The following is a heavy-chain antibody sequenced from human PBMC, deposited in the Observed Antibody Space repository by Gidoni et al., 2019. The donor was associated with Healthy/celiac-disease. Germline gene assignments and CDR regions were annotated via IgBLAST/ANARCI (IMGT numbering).Heavy chain of an antibody. J-gene: IGHJ2*01. D-gene: IGHD2-15*01. V-gene: IGHV3-7*01. CDR3: ASYLGYCSGGSCPAGYFDL. Sequence: LSWVRQAPGKGLEWVANIKQDGSEKYYVDSVKGRFTISRNNAKNSLYLQMNSLRAEDTAVYYCASYLGYCSGGSCPAGYFDLWGRGTLVTVSS. CDR2: IKQDGSEK.